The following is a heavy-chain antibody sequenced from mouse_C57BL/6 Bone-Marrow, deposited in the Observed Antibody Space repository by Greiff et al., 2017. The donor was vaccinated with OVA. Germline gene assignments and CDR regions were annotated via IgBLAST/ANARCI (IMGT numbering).Heavy chain of an antibody. Sequence: VQLKESGPGLVQPSQSLSITCTVSGFSLTSYGVHWVRQSPGKGLEWLGVIWSGGSTDYNAAFISRLSISKDNTKSQVFFKMNSLQADDTAIYYCATNGSRGAYWGQGTLVTVSA. CDR2: IWSGGST. CDR1: GFSLTSYG. V-gene: IGHV2-2*01. D-gene: IGHD1-1*01. J-gene: IGHJ3*01. CDR3: ATNGSRGAY.